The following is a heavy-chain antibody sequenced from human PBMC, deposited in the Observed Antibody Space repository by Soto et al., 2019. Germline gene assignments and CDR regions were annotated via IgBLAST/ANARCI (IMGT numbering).Heavy chain of an antibody. CDR2: ISSSSSYI. CDR1: GFTFSSYS. D-gene: IGHD3-3*01. V-gene: IGHV3-21*01. J-gene: IGHJ6*03. Sequence: GGSLRLSCAASGFTFSSYSMNWVRQAPGKGLEWVSSISSSSSYIYYADSVKGRFTISRDNAKNSLYLQMNSLRAEDTAVYYCARDTTEILEWLLRPYYYYYYYMDVWGKGTTVTVSS. CDR3: ARDTTEILEWLLRPYYYYYYYMDV.